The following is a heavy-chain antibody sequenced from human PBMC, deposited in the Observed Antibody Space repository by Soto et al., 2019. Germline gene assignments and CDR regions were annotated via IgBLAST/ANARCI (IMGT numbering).Heavy chain of an antibody. CDR1: GGSFTGYS. V-gene: IGHV4-34*01. CDR2: INHSGST. CDR3: ARDYFDSSDYTTNWFDP. Sequence: SETLSLTCAVYGGSFTGYSWTWIRQPPGKGLEWIGQINHSGSTIYSPSLKSRLTISVGTSKNQFSLKLSSVTAADTALYYCARDYFDSSDYTTNWFDPWGQGTLVTVSS. J-gene: IGHJ5*02. D-gene: IGHD3-22*01.